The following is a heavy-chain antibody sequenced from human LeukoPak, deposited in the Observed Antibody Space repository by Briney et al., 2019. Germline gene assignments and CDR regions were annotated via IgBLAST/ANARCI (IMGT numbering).Heavy chain of an antibody. V-gene: IGHV1-2*02. Sequence: ASVKVSCTASGYTFTGYCMQWVRQAPGQGLEWMGWINPNSGATDYARKFQGRVTMTRDTSISTAYMELSRLTSDDTAVYYCARDSVERRPGFDIWGPGTMVTVSS. D-gene: IGHD1-1*01. CDR3: ARDSVERRPGFDI. CDR1: GYTFTGYC. CDR2: INPNSGAT. J-gene: IGHJ3*02.